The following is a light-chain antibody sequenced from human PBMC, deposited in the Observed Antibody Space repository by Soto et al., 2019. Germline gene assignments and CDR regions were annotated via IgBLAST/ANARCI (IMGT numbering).Light chain of an antibody. J-gene: IGKJ5*01. V-gene: IGKV3-20*01. CDR1: QSVSSSY. CDR3: QHFRA. Sequence: EVVFTQSPGTLSLSPCERATISCRASQSVSSSYVAWYQQKRGQAPRLLMYGASSRATGIPDRFSGSGSGTDFTLTISRLEPEDFVLYYCQHFRAFGQGTRWRL. CDR2: GAS.